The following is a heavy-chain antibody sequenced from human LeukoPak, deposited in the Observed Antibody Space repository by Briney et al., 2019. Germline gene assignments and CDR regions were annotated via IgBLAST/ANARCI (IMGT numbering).Heavy chain of an antibody. CDR2: IKEDGTEK. V-gene: IGHV3-7*01. D-gene: IGHD2-8*01. CDR1: GFAFSAYW. Sequence: GGSLRLSCAASGFAFSAYWMTWVRQAPGKGLEWVANIKEDGTEKNYVDSVKGRFTISRDNVKKSLYLEMNSLRVEDTAVYYCARGKWSDYWGQGTQVTVSS. CDR3: ARGKWSDY. J-gene: IGHJ4*02.